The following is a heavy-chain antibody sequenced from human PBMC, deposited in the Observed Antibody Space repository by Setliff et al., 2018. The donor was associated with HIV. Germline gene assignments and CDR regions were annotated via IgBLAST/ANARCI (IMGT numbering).Heavy chain of an antibody. CDR3: AGGSSGWGMDFYYYYMDV. J-gene: IGHJ6*03. D-gene: IGHD6-19*01. CDR2: IRYDGSNK. CDR1: GLTFSNYG. Sequence: RGSLRLSCAASGLTFSNYGMYWVRQAPGKGLEWVAFIRYDGSNKYQADSVRCRLTISRDNSKNTLYLQMNSLRPEDTAVYYWAGGSSGWGMDFYYYYMDVWGEGTTVTVSS. V-gene: IGHV3-30*02.